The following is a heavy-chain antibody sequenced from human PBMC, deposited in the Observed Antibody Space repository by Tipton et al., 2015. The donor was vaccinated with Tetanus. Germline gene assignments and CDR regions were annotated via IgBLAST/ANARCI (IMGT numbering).Heavy chain of an antibody. D-gene: IGHD4-17*01. CDR2: ITTGSTTT. V-gene: IGHV3-48*01. CDR1: GFTFSSYA. CDR3: ASSTVTR. Sequence: SLRLSCAASGFTFSSYAMSWVRQAPGKGLEWISYITTGSTTTYYADSVKGRFTISRDNAKNLLYLQMSSLRVEDTTMYYCASSTVTRWGPGTLVTVSS. J-gene: IGHJ1*01.